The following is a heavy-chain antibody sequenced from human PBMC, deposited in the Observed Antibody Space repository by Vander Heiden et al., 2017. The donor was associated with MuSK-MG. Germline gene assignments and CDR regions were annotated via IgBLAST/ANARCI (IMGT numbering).Heavy chain of an antibody. CDR1: GFTFSSYW. Sequence: EVQLVESGGGLVQPGGSLRLSCAASGFTFSSYWMHWVRQAPGKGLVWVSRINRDGSSTSYADSVKCRFTISRDNAKNTLYVQMNSLRAEDTAVYYCARGDGSGSYYKDAFDIWGQGTMVTVSS. V-gene: IGHV3-74*01. J-gene: IGHJ3*02. D-gene: IGHD3-10*01. CDR2: INRDGSST. CDR3: ARGDGSGSYYKDAFDI.